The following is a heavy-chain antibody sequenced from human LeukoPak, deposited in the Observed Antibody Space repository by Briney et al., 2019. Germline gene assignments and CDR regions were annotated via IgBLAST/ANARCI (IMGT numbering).Heavy chain of an antibody. CDR3: ARDGRNYDLDYFDY. CDR1: GYTFTSYG. V-gene: IGHV1-18*01. CDR2: ISAYNGNT. J-gene: IGHJ4*02. D-gene: IGHD3-3*01. Sequence: ASVKVSCKASGYTFTSYGISWVRQAPGQGLEWMGWISAYNGNTNYAQKLRGRVTMTTDTSTSTAYMELRSLRSDDTAVYYCARDGRNYDLDYFDYWGQGTLVTVSS.